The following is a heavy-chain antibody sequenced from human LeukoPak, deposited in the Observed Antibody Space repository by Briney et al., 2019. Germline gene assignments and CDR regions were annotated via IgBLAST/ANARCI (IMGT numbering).Heavy chain of an antibody. V-gene: IGHV1-24*01. Sequence: ASANVSCKVSRYTLTELSMHWVRQAPGKGREWMGGFDPENGETIYAQNLQGRVNMTDDTSPDTAYMELSSLRSERTTLYCSATSLSILGLLVWLFASFAGWGQGTSVTAS. J-gene: IGHJ4*02. CDR1: RYTLTELS. CDR2: FDPENGET. D-gene: IGHD3-3*01. CDR3: ATSLSILGLLVWLFASFAG.